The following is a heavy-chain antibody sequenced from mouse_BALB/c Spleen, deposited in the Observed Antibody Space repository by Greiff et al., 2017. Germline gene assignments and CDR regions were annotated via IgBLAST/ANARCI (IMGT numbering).Heavy chain of an antibody. V-gene: IGHV3-6*02. CDR1: GYSITSGYY. CDR3: ARVGPYGGYYAMDY. Sequence: EVKLQESGPGLVKPSQSLSLTCSVTGYSITSGYYWNWIRQFPGNKLEWMGYISYDGSNNYNPSLKNRISITRDTSKNQFFLKLNSVTTEDTATYYCARVGPYGGYYAMDYWGQGTSVTVSS. CDR2: ISYDGSN. J-gene: IGHJ4*01. D-gene: IGHD1-1*01.